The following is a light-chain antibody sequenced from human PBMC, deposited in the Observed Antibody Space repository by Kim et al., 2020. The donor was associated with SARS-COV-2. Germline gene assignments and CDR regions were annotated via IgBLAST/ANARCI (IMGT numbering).Light chain of an antibody. V-gene: IGLV3-1*01. CDR1: KLGDKY. CDR3: QAWDSSTYV. Sequence: SYELTQPPSVSVSPGQTASITFSGDKLGDKYACWYQQKPGQSPVLVIYQDSKRPSGIPERFSGPNSGNTATLTISGTQAMDEADYYCQAWDSSTYVFGTG. J-gene: IGLJ1*01. CDR2: QDS.